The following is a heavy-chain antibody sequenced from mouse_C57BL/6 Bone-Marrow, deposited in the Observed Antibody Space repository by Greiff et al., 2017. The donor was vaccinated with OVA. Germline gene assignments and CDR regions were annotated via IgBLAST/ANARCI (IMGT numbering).Heavy chain of an antibody. CDR3: THSTTTVVDWYFDV. Sequence: EVKLMESGGGLVQPGGSMKLSCAASGFTFSDAWMDWVRQSPEKGLEWVAEIRNKANNHATYYAESVKGRFTISRDDSKSSVYLQMNSLRAEDTGIYYCTHSTTTVVDWYFDVWGTGTTVTVSS. CDR1: GFTFSDAW. V-gene: IGHV6-6*01. CDR2: IRNKANNHAT. D-gene: IGHD1-1*01. J-gene: IGHJ1*03.